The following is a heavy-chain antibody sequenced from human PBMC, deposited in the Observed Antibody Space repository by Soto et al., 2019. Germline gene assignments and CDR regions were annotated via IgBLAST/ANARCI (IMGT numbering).Heavy chain of an antibody. Sequence: QLLESGPGLVKPSETLSLTCTVSGGSISSSSYYWGWIRQPPGKGLEWIGSIYYSGSTYYNPSLKSRVTISVDTSKNQFSLKLSSVTAADTAVYYCARQHSSSWSKVNWFDPWGQGTLVTVSS. D-gene: IGHD6-13*01. CDR3: ARQHSSSWSKVNWFDP. CDR1: GGSISSSSYY. J-gene: IGHJ5*02. V-gene: IGHV4-39*01. CDR2: IYYSGST.